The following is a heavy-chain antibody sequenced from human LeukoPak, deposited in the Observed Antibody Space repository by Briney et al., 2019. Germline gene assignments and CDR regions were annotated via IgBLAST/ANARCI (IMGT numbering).Heavy chain of an antibody. CDR1: GLTFSSYA. J-gene: IGHJ4*02. V-gene: IGHV3-23*01. D-gene: IGHD3-3*01. Sequence: PGGSLRLSCAASGLTFSSYAMSWVRQAPGKGLEWVSAISGSSGHTYYADFVKGRFTISRDNSKNTLYLQMNSPRAEDTAVYYCAKVGFSEMEWLLYSDHWGQGTLVTVSS. CDR2: ISGSSGHT. CDR3: AKVGFSEMEWLLYSDH.